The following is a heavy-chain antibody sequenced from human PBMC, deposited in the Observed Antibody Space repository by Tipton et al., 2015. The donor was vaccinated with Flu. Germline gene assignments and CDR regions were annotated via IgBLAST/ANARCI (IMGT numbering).Heavy chain of an antibody. V-gene: IGHV4-39*07. J-gene: IGHJ6*03. D-gene: IGHD2-2*02. Sequence: TLSLTCTVSGGSISSSSYYWGWIRQPPGKGLEWIGSIYYSGSTNYNPSLKSRVTISVDTSKNQFSLKLSSVTAADTAAHYCARVASDCSSTSCYTYYYYMDVWGKGTTVTVSS. CDR2: IYYSGST. CDR3: ARVASDCSSTSCYTYYYYMDV. CDR1: GGSISSSSYY.